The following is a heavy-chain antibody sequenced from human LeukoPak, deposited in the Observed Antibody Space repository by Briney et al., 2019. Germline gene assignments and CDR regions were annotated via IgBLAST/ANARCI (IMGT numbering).Heavy chain of an antibody. CDR1: GFTVSSNY. CDR2: IYSGGST. J-gene: IGHJ6*03. CDR3: ARGERDDYGDYYYYYYMDV. D-gene: IGHD4-17*01. Sequence: GGSLRLSCAASGFTVSSNYMSWVRQAPGKGLEWVSVIYSGGSTYYADSVKGRFTISRDNSKNTLYLQMNSLRAEDTAVYYCARGERDDYGDYYYYYYMDVWGKGTTVTVSS. V-gene: IGHV3-66*01.